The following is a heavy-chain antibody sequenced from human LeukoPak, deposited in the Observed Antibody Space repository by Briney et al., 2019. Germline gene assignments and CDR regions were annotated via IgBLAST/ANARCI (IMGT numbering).Heavy chain of an antibody. CDR3: AELGITMIGGV. D-gene: IGHD3-10*02. CDR1: GFTFSTYW. J-gene: IGHJ6*04. Sequence: QAGGSLRLSCAASGFTFSTYWMHWVRQAPGKGLVWVSRIDHDGINTYYADSVKGRFTISRDNAKNTLYLRMNSLRAEDTAVYYCAELGITMIGGVWGKGTTVTISS. V-gene: IGHV3-74*01. CDR2: IDHDGINT.